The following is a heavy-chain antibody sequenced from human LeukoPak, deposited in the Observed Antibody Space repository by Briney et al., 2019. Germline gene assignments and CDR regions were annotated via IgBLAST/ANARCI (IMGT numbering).Heavy chain of an antibody. D-gene: IGHD1-26*01. CDR3: ARRLDLTGSYLYYYYYMDV. CDR2: ISAYNGNT. J-gene: IGHJ6*03. CDR1: GGTFSNYG. Sequence: ASVKVSCKASGGTFSNYGITWVRQAPGQGLERMGWISAYNGNTNYAQKFQGRVTMTTDTSTSTAYMELRSLRSDDTAVYYCARRLDLTGSYLYYYYYMDVWGKGTTVTVSS. V-gene: IGHV1-18*01.